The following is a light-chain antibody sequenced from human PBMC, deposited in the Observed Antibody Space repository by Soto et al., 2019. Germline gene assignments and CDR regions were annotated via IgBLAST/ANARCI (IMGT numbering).Light chain of an antibody. CDR2: GAS. J-gene: IGKJ3*01. V-gene: IGKV3-20*01. CDR3: QQYGSSFT. CDR1: QSVSSSY. Sequence: EIVLTQSPGTLSLSPGERATLSCRASQSVSSSYLAWYQQKPGQALRLLIYGASSRATGIPDGFSGSVSGTDFTLTISRLEPEDFAVYYCQQYGSSFTFGPGTKVDIK.